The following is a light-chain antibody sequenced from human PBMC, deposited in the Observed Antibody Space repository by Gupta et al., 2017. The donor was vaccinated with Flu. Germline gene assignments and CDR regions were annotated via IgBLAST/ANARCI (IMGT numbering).Light chain of an antibody. J-gene: IGKJ1*01. CDR1: QSISGW. CDR3: LQYNHFPVT. V-gene: IGKV1-5*03. Sequence: DIQMTQSPSTLSASVGDRVTITCRASQSISGWLAWFQQKPGKAPKLLIYKASSLQSGVPSRFSGRGYETEFTLTISSLQPDDFATYYCLQYNHFPVTFGQGTKVEIK. CDR2: KAS.